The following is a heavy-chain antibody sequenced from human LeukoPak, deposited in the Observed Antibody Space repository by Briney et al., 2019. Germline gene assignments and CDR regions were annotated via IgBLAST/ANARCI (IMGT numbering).Heavy chain of an antibody. CDR3: ARAELRYLDWLSGGYYFDY. V-gene: IGHV4-59*01. CDR1: GGSISSYY. D-gene: IGHD3-9*01. J-gene: IGHJ4*02. Sequence: SETLSLTCTVSGGSISSYYWSWIRQPPGKGLEWIGYIYYSGSTNYNPSLKSRVTISVDTSKNQFSLKLSSVTAADTAVYYCARAELRYLDWLSGGYYFDYWGQGTLVTVSS. CDR2: IYYSGST.